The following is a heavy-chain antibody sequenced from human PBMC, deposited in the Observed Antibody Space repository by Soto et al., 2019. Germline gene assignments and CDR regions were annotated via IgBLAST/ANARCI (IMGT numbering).Heavy chain of an antibody. V-gene: IGHV1-8*01. J-gene: IGHJ5*01. CDR2: MNPNSGNT. Sequence: QVQLVQSGAEVKTPGASVKVSCKASGYTFTSYDMNWVRQAPGQGLEWMGWMNPNSGNTGYAQKCQGRLTRTRDTATSIAHMELSSLRNEDTAVYYCARSDGYNFNWLDSWGQGTLVTVSA. D-gene: IGHD2-21*01. CDR1: GYTFTSYD. CDR3: ARSDGYNFNWLDS.